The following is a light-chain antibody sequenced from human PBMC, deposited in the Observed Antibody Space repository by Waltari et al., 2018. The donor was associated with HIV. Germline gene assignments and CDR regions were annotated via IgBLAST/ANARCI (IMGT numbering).Light chain of an antibody. CDR1: NSNIGRNY. J-gene: IGLJ1*01. V-gene: IGLV1-47*01. Sequence: QSGLTQPPSLSGTPGQRLTLPCSGTNSNIGRNYVFWYRHVPGKAPSLLVYRTDPRPSGVVDRFSGARSGASASFVIGGLRVEDEADYYCSSWDDGLSGHVFGGGTTVSV. CDR3: SSWDDGLSGHV. CDR2: RTD.